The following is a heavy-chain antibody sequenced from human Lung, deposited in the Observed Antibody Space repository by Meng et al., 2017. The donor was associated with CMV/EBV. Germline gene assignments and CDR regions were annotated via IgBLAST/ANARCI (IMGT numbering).Heavy chain of an antibody. CDR1: GFTFSSYA. CDR3: AKVGAYYDFWSFDY. CDR2: ISGSGGST. D-gene: IGHD3-3*01. J-gene: IGHJ4*02. Sequence: SGFTFSSYAMSWVRQAPGKGLEWVSAISGSGGSTYYADSVKGRFTISRDNSKNTLYLQMNSLRAEDTAVYYCAKVGAYYDFWSFDYWGQGTLVTVS. V-gene: IGHV3-23*01.